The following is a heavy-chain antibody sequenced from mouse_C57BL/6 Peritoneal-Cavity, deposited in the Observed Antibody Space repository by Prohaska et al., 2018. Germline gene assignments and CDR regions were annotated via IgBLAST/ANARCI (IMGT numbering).Heavy chain of an antibody. CDR2: IDPSYSET. D-gene: IGHD2-5*01. V-gene: IGHV1-52*01. Sequence: QVQLQQPGAELVRPGSSVKLSCKASGYTFTSYWMHWLKQRPIQGLEWIGNIDPSYSETHYNQKFKDKATWTVDKSSSTAYMQLSRLTSEDFAVYNSAREGSNYGFAYWGQGTLVTVYA. J-gene: IGHJ3*01. CDR1: GYTFTSYW. CDR3: AREGSNYGFAY.